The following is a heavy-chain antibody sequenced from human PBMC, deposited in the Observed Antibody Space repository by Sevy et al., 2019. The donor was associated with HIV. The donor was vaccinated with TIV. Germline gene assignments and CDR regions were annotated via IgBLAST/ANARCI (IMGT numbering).Heavy chain of an antibody. D-gene: IGHD3-16*01. J-gene: IGHJ4*02. Sequence: GGSLRLSCAASGFTFSTYWMSWVRQAPGKGLEWVATMKQDGSEKDYVDSVKGRFTISRDNAKNSLFLQMNSLSAEDTGVYYCVREGLGGFSYSLDCWGQGTLVTVSS. CDR3: VREGLGGFSYSLDC. V-gene: IGHV3-7*01. CDR1: GFTFSTYW. CDR2: MKQDGSEK.